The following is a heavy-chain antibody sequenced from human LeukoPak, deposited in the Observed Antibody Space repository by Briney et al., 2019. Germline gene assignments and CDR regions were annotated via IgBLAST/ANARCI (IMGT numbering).Heavy chain of an antibody. CDR3: ARETLPNWFNP. J-gene: IGHJ5*02. Sequence: ASVKVSCKASGYTFTSYGISWVRQAPGQGLEWMGWISAYNGNTNYAQKFQGRVTMTRDTSTSTVYMELSSLRSEDTAVYYCARETLPNWFNPWGQGTLVTVSS. CDR2: ISAYNGNT. CDR1: GYTFTSYG. V-gene: IGHV1-18*01.